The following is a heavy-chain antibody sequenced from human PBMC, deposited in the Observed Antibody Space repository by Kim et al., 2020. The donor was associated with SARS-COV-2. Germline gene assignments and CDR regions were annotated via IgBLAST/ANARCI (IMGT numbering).Heavy chain of an antibody. J-gene: IGHJ5*02. V-gene: IGHV1-46*01. Sequence: ASVKVSCKASGYSFTRYNLHWVRQAPGQGLEWMGIINPSGGSTTYAQKFQGRLNMTRDTSTSTVYMELSSLRYEDTALYYCARDWGPGTYYTETWGQGTLGPVTS. CDR2: INPSGGST. CDR1: GYSFTRYN. D-gene: IGHD3-10*01. CDR3: ARDWGPGTYYTET.